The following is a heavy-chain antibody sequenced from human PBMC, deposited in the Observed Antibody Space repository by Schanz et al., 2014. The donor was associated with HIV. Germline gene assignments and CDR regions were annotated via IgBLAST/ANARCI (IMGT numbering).Heavy chain of an antibody. CDR1: GFTFTSFA. D-gene: IGHD3-10*01. Sequence: QVQLVQSGSEVKKDGASVKVSCKTSGFTFTSFALSWVRQAPGQGLEWVGYIKPNDGETYYARKFRGRVTMTRDTSIGTAYMELRSLRADDTAVYFCASSRLLWFGELFDNWGQGTLVTVSS. CDR2: IKPNDGET. CDR3: ASSRLLWFGELFDN. V-gene: IGHV1-18*01. J-gene: IGHJ4*02.